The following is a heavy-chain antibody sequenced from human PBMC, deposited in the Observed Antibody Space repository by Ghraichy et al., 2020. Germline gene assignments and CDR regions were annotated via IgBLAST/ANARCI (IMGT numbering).Heavy chain of an antibody. CDR1: GFIFSTSA. CDR2: ISYDGKSY. CDR3: ARERPPSGKYYYGMDV. Sequence: GGSLRLSCAASGFIFSTSAMHWVRQAPGKGLEWVSVISYDGKSYFYTDSMKGRFTISRDDSKNTLHLQMDSLRAEDTAIYYCARERPPSGKYYYGMDVWGLGTTVTVSS. J-gene: IGHJ6*02. D-gene: IGHD3-10*01. V-gene: IGHV3-30*04.